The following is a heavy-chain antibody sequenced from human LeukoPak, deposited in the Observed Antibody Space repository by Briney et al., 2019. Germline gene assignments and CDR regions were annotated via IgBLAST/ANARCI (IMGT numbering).Heavy chain of an antibody. D-gene: IGHD3-3*01. Sequence: PGGSLRLSCAASGVTFSSYAMSWVRQAPEKGLEWVSAISGSGGSTYYADSVKGRFTISRANPKNPLYLKMNSLSAEEPAVYSCANMYYDFWSGSSYWGQGTLVTVSP. V-gene: IGHV3-23*01. CDR1: GVTFSSYA. J-gene: IGHJ4*02. CDR2: ISGSGGST. CDR3: ANMYYDFWSGSSY.